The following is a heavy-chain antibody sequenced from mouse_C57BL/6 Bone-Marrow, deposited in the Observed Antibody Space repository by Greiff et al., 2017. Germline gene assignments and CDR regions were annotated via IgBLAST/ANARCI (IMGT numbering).Heavy chain of an antibody. V-gene: IGHV1-75*01. Sequence: VQLVESGPELVKPGASVKISCKASGYTFTDYYINWVKQRPGQGLEWIGWIFPGSGSTYYNEKFKGKATLTVDKSSSTAYMLLSSLTSEDSAVYFCARGASVVAPYFDYWGQGTTLTVSS. CDR2: IFPGSGST. D-gene: IGHD1-1*01. CDR1: GYTFTDYY. CDR3: ARGASVVAPYFDY. J-gene: IGHJ2*01.